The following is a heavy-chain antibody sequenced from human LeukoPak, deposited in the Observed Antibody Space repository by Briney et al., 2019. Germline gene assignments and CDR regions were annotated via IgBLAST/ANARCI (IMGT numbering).Heavy chain of an antibody. V-gene: IGHV4-59*06. CDR1: GGSISRYY. J-gene: IGHJ3*02. CDR3: ARGGNAFDI. Sequence: SETLSLTCTVSGGSISRYYWSWIRQHPGKGLEWIGYIYYSGSTYYNPSLKSRVTISVDTSKNQFSLKLSSVTAADTAVYYCARGGNAFDIWGQGTMVTVSS. CDR2: IYYSGST. D-gene: IGHD1-26*01.